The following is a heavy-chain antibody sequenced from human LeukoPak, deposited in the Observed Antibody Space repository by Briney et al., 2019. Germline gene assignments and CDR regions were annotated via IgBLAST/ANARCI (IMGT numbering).Heavy chain of an antibody. V-gene: IGHV3-23*01. D-gene: IGHD1-1*01. CDR2: TTSSGTT. CDR1: GLTFRSYG. J-gene: IGHJ4*02. Sequence: GGSLRLSCAASGLTFRSYGMGWVRQAPGKGLEWVSSTTSSGTTNYAEFVKDRFVISRDNSKDTLFLQMNSLRVEDTAVYYCANTGSYSIYWGQGTLVTVSS. CDR3: ANTGSYSIY.